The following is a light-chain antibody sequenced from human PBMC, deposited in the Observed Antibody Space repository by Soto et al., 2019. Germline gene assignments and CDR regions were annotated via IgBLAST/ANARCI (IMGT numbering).Light chain of an antibody. J-gene: IGKJ1*01. V-gene: IGKV1-5*03. Sequence: EIQRTQSPSTLSASVEGRVTITCLGSHSTSTWLAWYHQQQGQPPKRLLHKASSLQSGVPSRFSGSGSGTDFTLTISSLHPDDFATYYCQQYNSYSPTFGKGTKVDIK. CDR2: KAS. CDR1: HSTSTW. CDR3: QQYNSYSPT.